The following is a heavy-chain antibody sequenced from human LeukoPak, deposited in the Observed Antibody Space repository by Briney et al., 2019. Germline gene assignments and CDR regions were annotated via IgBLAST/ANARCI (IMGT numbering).Heavy chain of an antibody. D-gene: IGHD3-22*01. J-gene: IGHJ4*02. CDR1: GYTFTGYY. CDR3: ARVSSGYYYVFGY. V-gene: IGHV1-2*02. CDR2: INPNSGGT. Sequence: ASVKVSCKASGYTFTGYYMHWVRQAPGQGLEWMGWINPNSGGTNYAQKFQGRVTMTTDTSTSTAYMELRSLRSDDTAVYYCARVSSGYYYVFGYWGQGTLVTVSS.